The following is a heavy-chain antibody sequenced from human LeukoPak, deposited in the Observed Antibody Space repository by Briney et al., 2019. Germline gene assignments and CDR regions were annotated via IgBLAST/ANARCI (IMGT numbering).Heavy chain of an antibody. CDR1: GFTFSSYS. J-gene: IGHJ4*02. CDR2: ISSSSSTI. Sequence: PGGSLRLSCAASGFTFSSYSMNWVRQAPGKGLEWVSYISSSSSTIYYADSEKGRFTISRDNSKNTLYLQMNSLRAEDTAVYYCAKDLYKGFDYWGQGTLVTVSS. CDR3: AKDLYKGFDY. V-gene: IGHV3-48*01. D-gene: IGHD1-1*01.